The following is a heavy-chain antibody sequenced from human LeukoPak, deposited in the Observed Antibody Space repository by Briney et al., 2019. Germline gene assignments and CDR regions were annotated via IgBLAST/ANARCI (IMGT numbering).Heavy chain of an antibody. V-gene: IGHV4-59*01. D-gene: IGHD3-22*01. CDR2: IYYSGST. CDR1: GGSISSYY. CDR3: ARGGYYDSSGYFDY. Sequence: SETLSLTCTVSGGSISSYYWSWIRQPPGKGLEWIGYIYYSGSTNYNPSLKSRVTISVDTSKNQFSLRLSSVTAADTAVYYCARGGYYDSSGYFDYWGQGTLVTVSS. J-gene: IGHJ4*02.